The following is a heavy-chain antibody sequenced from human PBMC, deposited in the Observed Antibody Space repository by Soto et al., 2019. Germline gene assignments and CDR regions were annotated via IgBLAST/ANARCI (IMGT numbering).Heavy chain of an antibody. CDR1: GYTFTSHG. V-gene: IGHV1-18*01. J-gene: IGHJ6*03. D-gene: IGHD3-10*01. CDR2: ISPYNGDT. CDR3: ARMVRGSTVGYYYYMDD. Sequence: QVQLVQSGAEVKKPGASVKVSCKTSGYTFTSHGISWVRQAPGQGLEWMGWISPYNGDTNYAQKLQGRVSVTTDSSTRTAYMELRSLRSEDTAVYYCARMVRGSTVGYYYYMDDWGKGTTVTVSS.